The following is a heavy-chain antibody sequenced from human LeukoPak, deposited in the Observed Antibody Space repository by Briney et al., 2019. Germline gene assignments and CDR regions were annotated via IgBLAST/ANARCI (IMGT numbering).Heavy chain of an antibody. V-gene: IGHV4-30-2*01. CDR3: ARDKGENRGDY. CDR1: GGSISSGGYS. D-gene: IGHD3-16*01. CDR2: IYHSGST. Sequence: SQTLSLTCAVSGGSISSGGYSWSWIRQPPGKGLEWIGYIYHSGSTYYNPSLKSRVTISVDRSKNQFSLKLSSVTAADTAVYYCARDKGENRGDYWGQGTLVTVSS. J-gene: IGHJ4*02.